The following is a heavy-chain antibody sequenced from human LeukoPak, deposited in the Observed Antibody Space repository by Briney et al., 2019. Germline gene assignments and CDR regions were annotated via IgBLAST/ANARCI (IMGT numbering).Heavy chain of an antibody. J-gene: IGHJ6*02. CDR1: GGYTNSSSYY. V-gene: IGHV4-39*01. CDR3: APHNSGSYDHYYFGRDV. Sequence: SETLSPTSTVSGGYTNSSSYYWGWIRQPPGKGLEWIGSIYYSGSTYYNPSLKSRVTISVDTSKNQFSLKLSSVTAADTAVYYCAPHNSGSYDHYYFGRDVWGQGTTVTVSS. D-gene: IGHD3-10*01. CDR2: IYYSGST.